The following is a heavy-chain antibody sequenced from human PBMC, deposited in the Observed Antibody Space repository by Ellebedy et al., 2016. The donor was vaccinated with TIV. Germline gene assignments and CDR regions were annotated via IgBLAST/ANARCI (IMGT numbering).Heavy chain of an antibody. D-gene: IGHD1-26*01. CDR3: RAVGATKFYFDY. CDR2: IYYSGCT. J-gene: IGHJ4*02. Sequence: MPSETLSLTCTVSGGSISSGGYYWSWSRQHPGKGLEWIVYIYYSGCTYYNPSLKSRVTISVDTSKNQFSLKTSSVTAADTAVYYCRAVGATKFYFDYWGQGTLVTVSS. CDR1: GGSISSGGYY. V-gene: IGHV4-31*08.